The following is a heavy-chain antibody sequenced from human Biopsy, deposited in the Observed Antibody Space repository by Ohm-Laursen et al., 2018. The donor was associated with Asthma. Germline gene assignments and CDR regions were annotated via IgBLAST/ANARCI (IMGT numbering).Heavy chain of an antibody. CDR1: GFAVSRDH. D-gene: IGHD3-22*01. CDR2: IYSGGTS. CDR3: ARGDSSNWSHYYFDY. J-gene: IGHJ4*02. Sequence: GTLSLTCAASGFAVSRDHMFWVRQAPGKDLEWVSVIYSGGTSHTADSVRGRFTISRDYSKNTLYLQMHSLRAEDTAVYYCARGDSSNWSHYYFDYWGQGTLVTVSS. V-gene: IGHV3-53*01.